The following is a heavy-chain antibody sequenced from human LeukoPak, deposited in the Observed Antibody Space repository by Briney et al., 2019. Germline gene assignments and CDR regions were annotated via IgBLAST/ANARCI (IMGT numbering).Heavy chain of an antibody. V-gene: IGHV4-39*07. D-gene: IGHD2-2*01. CDR1: GGSISSSSYF. Sequence: SETLSLTCTVSGGSISSSSYFWGWIRQPPGKGLDWIGSISYTGSTYSNPSLKSRVTMSVDTSKNQFSLKLSSVTAADTAVFYCARGVVPAALWQNWFDPWGQGTLVIVSS. CDR3: ARGVVPAALWQNWFDP. J-gene: IGHJ5*02. CDR2: ISYTGST.